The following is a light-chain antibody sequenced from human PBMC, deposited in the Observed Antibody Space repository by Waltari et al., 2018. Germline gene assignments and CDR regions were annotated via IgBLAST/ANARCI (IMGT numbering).Light chain of an antibody. J-gene: IGLJ2*01. Sequence: QSVLTQPPSASGTPGQRVTISCSGSSSNIGSNYVYWYQQLPGTAPKLLIYKNNQRPSGVPYRFAGSKSATSASLAISGLRSEDEADYYCAAWDDSLSGLVFGGGTKLTVL. CDR1: SSNIGSNY. CDR3: AAWDDSLSGLV. V-gene: IGLV1-47*01. CDR2: KNN.